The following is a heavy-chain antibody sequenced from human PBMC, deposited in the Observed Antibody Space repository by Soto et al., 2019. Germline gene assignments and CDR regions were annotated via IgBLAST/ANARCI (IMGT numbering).Heavy chain of an antibody. CDR1: GFTFSSYG. V-gene: IGHV3-33*01. CDR3: ARERYSYCSSGYSDDAFVI. Sequence: QVQLVESGGGVVHPGRSLRLSCAASGFTFSSYGMHWVRQAPGKGLEWVAVIWYDGSNKYYADSVKGRFTISRDNSKNTLYLQMNSLRAEDTAVYYCARERYSYCSSGYSDDAFVIWGQGTMVTVSS. D-gene: IGHD3-22*01. CDR2: IWYDGSNK. J-gene: IGHJ3*02.